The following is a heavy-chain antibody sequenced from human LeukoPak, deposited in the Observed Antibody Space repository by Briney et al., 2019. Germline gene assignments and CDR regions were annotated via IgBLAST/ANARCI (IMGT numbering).Heavy chain of an antibody. V-gene: IGHV3-48*03. J-gene: IGHJ5*02. D-gene: IGHD6-19*01. Sequence: GGSLRLSCAASGFTFSSYEMNWVRQAPGKGLEWVSYISSGSTIYYADSVKGRFTISRDNAKNSLYLQMNSLRAEDTAVYYCARDSSGWYHWFDPWGQGTLVTVSS. CDR2: ISSGSTI. CDR3: ARDSSGWYHWFDP. CDR1: GFTFSSYE.